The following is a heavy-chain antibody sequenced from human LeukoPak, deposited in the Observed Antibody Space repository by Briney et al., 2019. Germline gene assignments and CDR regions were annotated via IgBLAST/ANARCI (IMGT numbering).Heavy chain of an antibody. Sequence: GGSLRLSCAASGFTFSSYAMSWVRQAPGKGLEWVSIISGGSNRIDYADSVKGRFTISRDNSKNTVYLQMNNLRAEDTAFYYCVKVPGGGLTPHFDYWGQGILVTVSS. CDR2: ISGGSNRI. CDR3: VKVPGGGLTPHFDY. CDR1: GFTFSSYA. V-gene: IGHV3-23*01. J-gene: IGHJ4*02. D-gene: IGHD3-10*01.